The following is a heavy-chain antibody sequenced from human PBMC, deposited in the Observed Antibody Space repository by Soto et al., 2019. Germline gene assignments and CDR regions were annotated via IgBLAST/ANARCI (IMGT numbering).Heavy chain of an antibody. CDR3: ARDARGTRGFDEMDI. V-gene: IGHV1-2*04. Sequence: ASVKVSCKASGYSFTDYHIHWVRQAPGQGLEWLGRINPKSGGTSTAQKFQGWVTMTRDRSFNLVYMEMSGLMSDDTAVYYCARDARGTRGFDEMDIWGQGTTVTVSS. CDR1: GYSFTDYH. J-gene: IGHJ6*02. CDR2: INPKSGGT. D-gene: IGHD3-9*01.